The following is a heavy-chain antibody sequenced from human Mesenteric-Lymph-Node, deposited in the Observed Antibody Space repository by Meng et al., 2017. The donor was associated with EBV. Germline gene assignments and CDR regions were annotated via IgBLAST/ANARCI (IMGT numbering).Heavy chain of an antibody. D-gene: IGHD3-10*01. V-gene: IGHV4-4*02. CDR2: TYHSGSS. Sequence: QGQRQQWGAGWLKPSETLSLTCAVSGGSIYESQWWSWVRQPTGKGLEWIGETYHSGSSNYSPSLKSRVSMSVDNSKNQFSLTLHSVTAADTAVYYCARGLGGSGKYHFDFWGPGILVTVSS. CDR1: GGSIYESQW. J-gene: IGHJ4*02. CDR3: ARGLGGSGKYHFDF.